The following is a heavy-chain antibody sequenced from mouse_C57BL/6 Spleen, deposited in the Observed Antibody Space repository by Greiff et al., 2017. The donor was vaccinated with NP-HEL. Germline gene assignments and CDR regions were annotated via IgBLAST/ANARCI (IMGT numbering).Heavy chain of an antibody. V-gene: IGHV1-64*01. CDR3: ARGRVSTMVTRTHFDY. Sequence: VQLQQPGAELVKPGASVKLSCKASGYTFTSYWMHWVKQRPGQGLEWIGMFHPNSGSTNSNEKFKSKATLTVDKSSSTAYMQLSSLTSEDSAVYYCARGRVSTMVTRTHFDYWGQGTTLTVSS. D-gene: IGHD2-2*01. CDR2: FHPNSGST. J-gene: IGHJ2*01. CDR1: GYTFTSYW.